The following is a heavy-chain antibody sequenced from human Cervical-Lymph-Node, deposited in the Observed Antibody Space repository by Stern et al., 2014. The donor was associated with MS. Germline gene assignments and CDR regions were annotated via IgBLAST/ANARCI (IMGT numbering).Heavy chain of an antibody. J-gene: IGHJ4*02. Sequence: EVQLVESGGGLVQPGRSRRLSCAASGFTFDDFAMHWVRQAPGKGLEWVAGISWSGGVISYADSVKGRFTISRDNDKSFLFLQMSSLRPDDTAFYYCAKVHINSDHVVGFDYWGQGTLLTVSA. CDR1: GFTFDDFA. D-gene: IGHD2-21*01. V-gene: IGHV3-9*01. CDR3: AKVHINSDHVVGFDY. CDR2: ISWSGGVI.